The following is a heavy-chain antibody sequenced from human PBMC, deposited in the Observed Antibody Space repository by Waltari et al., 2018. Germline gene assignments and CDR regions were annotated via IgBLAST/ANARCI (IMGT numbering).Heavy chain of an antibody. Sequence: QVQLVQSGSELKNPGASVKISCRTSGYTFSPYSINWLRQAPGQGPEWMGYISTYTGNPTYAQGFTGRFVFSLDTSVSTAYLQIDGLRAEDTGLYYCARDARLINFDYWGQGTLVTVSS. CDR3: ARDARLINFDY. D-gene: IGHD3-16*01. V-gene: IGHV7-4-1*01. CDR1: GYTFSPYS. CDR2: ISTYTGNP. J-gene: IGHJ4*02.